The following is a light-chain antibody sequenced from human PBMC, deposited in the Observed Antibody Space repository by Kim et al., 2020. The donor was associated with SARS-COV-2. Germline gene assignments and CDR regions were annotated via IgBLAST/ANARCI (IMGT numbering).Light chain of an antibody. J-gene: IGKJ1*01. CDR1: QTLSGNY. V-gene: IGKV3-20*01. Sequence: SPGERATPSCTASQTLSGNYLAWYQQTPGQAPRVLIHGASSRATGIPDRFSGSGSGTDFTLTISRLEPEDFAVYYCQQYGGSPLTFGHGTKVEIK. CDR3: QQYGGSPLT. CDR2: GAS.